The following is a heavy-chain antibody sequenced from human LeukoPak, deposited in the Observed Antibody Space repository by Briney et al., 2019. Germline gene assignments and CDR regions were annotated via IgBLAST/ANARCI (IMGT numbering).Heavy chain of an antibody. Sequence: ASVKVSCKASGYTFTDYYMHWVRQAPGQGLEWMGWINLNNGGTYYAQKFQGRVTMTRDTSISTAYMELSWLRPDDSALYYCAPISAPGRYCSSSTCYYAFDIWGQGTLVTVSS. V-gene: IGHV1-2*02. CDR1: GYTFTDYY. CDR3: APISAPGRYCSSSTCYYAFDI. J-gene: IGHJ3*02. CDR2: INLNNGGT. D-gene: IGHD2-2*01.